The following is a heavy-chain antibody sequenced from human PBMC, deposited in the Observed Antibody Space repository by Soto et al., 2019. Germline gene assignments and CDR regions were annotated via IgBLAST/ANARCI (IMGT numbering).Heavy chain of an antibody. V-gene: IGHV4-4*07. Sequence: SETLSLTCTVSGASISGFYWSWIRKSSGKGLEWIGRIYATGTTDYNPSLKSRVMMSVDTSKKQFSLKLRSVTAADTAVYYCARDGTKTLRDWFDPWGHGISVTVSS. CDR1: GASISGFY. CDR3: ARDGTKTLRDWFDP. D-gene: IGHD1-1*01. J-gene: IGHJ5*02. CDR2: IYATGTT.